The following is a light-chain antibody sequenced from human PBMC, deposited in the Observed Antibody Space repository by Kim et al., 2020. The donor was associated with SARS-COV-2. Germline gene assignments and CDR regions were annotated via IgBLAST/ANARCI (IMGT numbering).Light chain of an antibody. Sequence: ASVGDRVTITCRASQSISSYLNWYQQKPGTAPKLLIYAASSLQSGVPSRFSGSGSGTDFTLTISSLQPEDFATYYCQQSYSTPQTFGQGTKLEI. CDR3: QQSYSTPQT. J-gene: IGKJ2*01. CDR1: QSISSY. CDR2: AAS. V-gene: IGKV1-39*01.